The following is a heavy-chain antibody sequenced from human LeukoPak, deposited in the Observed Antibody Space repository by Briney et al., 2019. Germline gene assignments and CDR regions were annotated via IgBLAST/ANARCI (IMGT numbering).Heavy chain of an antibody. V-gene: IGHV1-8*01. CDR3: ARGSGWGVGAIDY. CDR1: GYTFTSYD. CDR2: MNPNSGNT. Sequence: GASVKVSCKASGYTFTSYDINWVRQATGQGLEWMGWMNPNSGNTGYAQKFQGRVTMTTDTSTSTAYMELRSLRSDDTAVYYCARGSGWGVGAIDYWGQGTLVTVSS. D-gene: IGHD1-26*01. J-gene: IGHJ4*02.